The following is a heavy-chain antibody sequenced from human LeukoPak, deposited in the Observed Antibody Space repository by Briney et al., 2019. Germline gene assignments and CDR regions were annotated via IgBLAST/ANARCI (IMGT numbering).Heavy chain of an antibody. CDR3: ACLTTADAFDI. CDR2: IKQDGSEK. CDR1: GFTFSSYW. Sequence: PGGSLRLSCAASGFTFSSYWMSWVRQAPGKGLEWVANIKQDGSEKYYVDSVKGRFTISRDNAKNSLYLQMNSLRAEDTAVYYCACLTTADAFDIWGQGTMVTVSS. D-gene: IGHD3-22*01. J-gene: IGHJ3*02. V-gene: IGHV3-7*03.